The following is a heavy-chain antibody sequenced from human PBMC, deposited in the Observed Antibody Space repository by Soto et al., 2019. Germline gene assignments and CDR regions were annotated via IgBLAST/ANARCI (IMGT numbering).Heavy chain of an antibody. Sequence: SETLSLTCTVSGGSISSSRYYWGWIRQPPGKGLEWIGSIYYSGSTYSNPSLKSRVTISVDTSKNQFSLNLSSVTAADTAVYYCARGVTMVRGVSDPLPYYYYCMDVWGQGTTVTVSS. J-gene: IGHJ6*02. CDR3: ARGVTMVRGVSDPLPYYYYCMDV. CDR1: GGSISSSRYY. CDR2: IYYSGST. D-gene: IGHD3-10*01. V-gene: IGHV4-39*01.